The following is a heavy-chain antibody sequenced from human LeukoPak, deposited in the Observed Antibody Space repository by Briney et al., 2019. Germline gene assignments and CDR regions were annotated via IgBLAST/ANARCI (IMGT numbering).Heavy chain of an antibody. CDR2: IYYIGTT. CDR3: ASGEDYALDY. D-gene: IGHD4-17*01. J-gene: IGHJ4*02. CDR1: GGSISSYY. V-gene: IGHV4-59*08. Sequence: PSETLSLTCTVSGGSISSYYWSWIRQPPGKGLEWIGYIYYIGTTNYNPSLKSRVTISVDTSKNQFSLNLSSVTAADTAVYYCASGEDYALDYWGQGTLVTVSS.